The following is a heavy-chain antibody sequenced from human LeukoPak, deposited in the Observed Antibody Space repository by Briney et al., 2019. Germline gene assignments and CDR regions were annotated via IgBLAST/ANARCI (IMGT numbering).Heavy chain of an antibody. V-gene: IGHV1-18*01. CDR3: ARDNLQAAAGPSFDY. CDR1: GYTFTSYG. CDR2: ISAYNGNT. J-gene: IGHJ4*02. Sequence: GASAKVSCKASGYTFTSYGISWVRQAPGQGLEWMGWISAYNGNTNYAQKLQGRVTMTTDTSTSTAYMELRSLRSDDTAVYYCARDNLQAAAGPSFDYWGQGTLVTVSS. D-gene: IGHD6-13*01.